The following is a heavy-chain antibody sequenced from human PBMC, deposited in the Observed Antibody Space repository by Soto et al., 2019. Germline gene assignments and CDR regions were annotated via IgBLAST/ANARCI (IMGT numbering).Heavy chain of an antibody. V-gene: IGHV4-34*01. Sequence: QVQLQESGPGLVKPSETLSLTCAVFGVSFSGYYWNWIRQPPGKGLEWIGEINHSGSTNYNPSLKSRVTISVDTSKNQFSLKLSSVTAADTAVYYCARGWGSGVFDYWGQGTLVTVSS. CDR1: GVSFSGYY. J-gene: IGHJ4*02. CDR2: INHSGST. CDR3: ARGWGSGVFDY. D-gene: IGHD6-19*01.